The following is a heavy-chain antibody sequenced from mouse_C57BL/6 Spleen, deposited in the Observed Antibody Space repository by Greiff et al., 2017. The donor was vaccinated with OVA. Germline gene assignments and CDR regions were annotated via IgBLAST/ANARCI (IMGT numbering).Heavy chain of an antibody. CDR2: IHPNSGST. V-gene: IGHV1-64*01. J-gene: IGHJ4*01. D-gene: IGHD3-1*01. CDR3: ARSGYYDAMDY. CDR1: GYTFTSYW. Sequence: VQLQESGAELVKPGASVKLSCKASGYTFTSYWMHWVKQRPGQGLEWIGMIHPNSGSTNYNEKFKSKATLTVDKSSSTAYMQLSSLTSEDSAVYYCARSGYYDAMDYWGQGTSVTVSS.